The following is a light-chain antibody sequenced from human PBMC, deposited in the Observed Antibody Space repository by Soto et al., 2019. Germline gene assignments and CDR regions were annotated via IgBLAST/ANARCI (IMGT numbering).Light chain of an antibody. Sequence: ISLTQSPATLSLSPVETATLSSKASQSVGSSLAWNQQKPGQAPRLLIYDASNRATGIPARFSGSGSGTDFTLTLSSLEPEDFAVYYCQHRSNWPPITFGQGTRLEIK. CDR3: QHRSNWPPIT. CDR1: QSVGSS. CDR2: DAS. J-gene: IGKJ5*01. V-gene: IGKV3-11*01.